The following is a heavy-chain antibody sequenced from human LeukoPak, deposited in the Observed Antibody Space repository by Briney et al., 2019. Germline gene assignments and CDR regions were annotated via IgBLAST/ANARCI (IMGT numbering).Heavy chain of an antibody. CDR1: GYSFTSYW. Sequence: KVGESLKISFEGSGYSFTSYWVGWVRQMPGKGLEWMGIIYPGDSATRYSPSFQGQVTISADKSISTAYLQWSSLKASDTAMYYCARAMTMDRYFDYWGQGTLVTVSS. V-gene: IGHV5-51*01. CDR3: ARAMTMDRYFDY. D-gene: IGHD3-10*01. CDR2: IYPGDSAT. J-gene: IGHJ4*02.